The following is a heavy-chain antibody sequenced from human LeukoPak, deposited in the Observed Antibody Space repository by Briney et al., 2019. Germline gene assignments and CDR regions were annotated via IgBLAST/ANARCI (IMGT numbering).Heavy chain of an antibody. CDR3: ARGVRWLQLSYFDY. V-gene: IGHV4-59*12. CDR1: GGSISSYY. J-gene: IGHJ4*02. D-gene: IGHD5-24*01. CDR2: IFYSGIT. Sequence: SEALSLTCTVSGGSISSYYWNWIRQPPGKGLEWIGYIFYSGITNYNPSLKSRVTISIDTSSNQFSLKLNSVTAADTAVYYCARGVRWLQLSYFDYWGQGTLVTVSS.